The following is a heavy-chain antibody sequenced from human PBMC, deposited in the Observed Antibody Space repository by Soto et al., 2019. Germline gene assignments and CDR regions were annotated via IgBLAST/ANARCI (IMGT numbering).Heavy chain of an antibody. CDR2: INHSGST. CDR1: GGSFSGYY. Sequence: PSETLSLTGAVYGGSFSGYYWSWIRQPPGKGLEWIGEINHSGSTNYNPSLKSRVTISVDTSKNQFSLRLSSVTAADTAVYYCARAATYYYYGMDVWGQGTTVTVSS. D-gene: IGHD2-15*01. J-gene: IGHJ6*02. V-gene: IGHV4-34*01. CDR3: ARAATYYYYGMDV.